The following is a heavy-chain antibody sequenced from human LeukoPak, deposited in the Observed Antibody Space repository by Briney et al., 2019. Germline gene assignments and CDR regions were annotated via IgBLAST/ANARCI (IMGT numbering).Heavy chain of an antibody. D-gene: IGHD7-27*01. Sequence: GGSLRLSCAASGFTVSSNYMSWVRQAPGKGLEWVSVIYSGGSTYYADSVKGRFTISRDNSKNTLYLQMNSLRAEDTAVYHCATPGVGYGMDVWGQGTTVTVSS. J-gene: IGHJ6*02. CDR1: GFTVSSNY. CDR3: ATPGVGYGMDV. V-gene: IGHV3-53*01. CDR2: IYSGGST.